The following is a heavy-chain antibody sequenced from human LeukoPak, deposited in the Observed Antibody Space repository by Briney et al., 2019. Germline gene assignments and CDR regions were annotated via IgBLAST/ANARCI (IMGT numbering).Heavy chain of an antibody. D-gene: IGHD1-26*01. J-gene: IGHJ5*02. V-gene: IGHV4-39*01. Sequence: SETLSLTCTVSGGSISSSGYYWGWIRQPPGKGLEWIASIYYSGSTYYSPSLKSRVTISVVTSKNQLSLKLSSLTAADTAVYYCARHEYSGSYYGLSWFDPWGQGTLVTVSS. CDR1: GGSISSSGYY. CDR3: ARHEYSGSYYGLSWFDP. CDR2: IYYSGST.